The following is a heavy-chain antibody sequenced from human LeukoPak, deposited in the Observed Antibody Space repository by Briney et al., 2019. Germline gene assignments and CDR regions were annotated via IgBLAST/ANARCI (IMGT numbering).Heavy chain of an antibody. D-gene: IGHD3-3*01. CDR2: MSSGSRYI. Sequence: PGGSLRLSCAASGFTFSSYSMTWVRQAPGKGLEWVSSMSSGSRYIYYADSVRGRFTISRDNAKNSLYLLMNSLRAEDTAVYYCARDRPTGASRLFVVQWDQGTLVTVSS. V-gene: IGHV3-21*01. CDR3: ARDRPTGASRLFVVQ. CDR1: GFTFSSYS. J-gene: IGHJ4*02.